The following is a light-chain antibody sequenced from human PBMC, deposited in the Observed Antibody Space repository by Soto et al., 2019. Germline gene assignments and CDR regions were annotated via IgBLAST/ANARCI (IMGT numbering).Light chain of an antibody. J-gene: IGLJ2*01. CDR2: HVS. CDR1: GTDVGQYNY. Sequence: QSALTQPPSASGSPGQSVTISCTGAGTDVGQYNYVSWYQQHPGKAPKLLIHHVSRRPSGVPARFSGSKSGNTASLTVSGLQTEDEADYYCSSYGGFNNVLFXGGTHLTVL. V-gene: IGLV2-8*01. CDR3: SSYGGFNNVL.